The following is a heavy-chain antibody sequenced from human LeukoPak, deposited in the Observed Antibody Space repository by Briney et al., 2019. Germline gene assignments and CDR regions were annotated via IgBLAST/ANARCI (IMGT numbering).Heavy chain of an antibody. V-gene: IGHV6-1*01. CDR3: ARGAALGDAFDI. Sequence: SQTLSLTFAISGDSVSSNSAAWNWIRQSPSRGLEWLGRTYYRSKWYNDYAVSVKSRIAINPDTSKNHFSLQLNSVTPEDTAVYYCARGAALGDAFDIWGQGTMVTVSS. D-gene: IGHD6-6*01. CDR2: TYYRSKWYN. J-gene: IGHJ3*02. CDR1: GDSVSSNSAA.